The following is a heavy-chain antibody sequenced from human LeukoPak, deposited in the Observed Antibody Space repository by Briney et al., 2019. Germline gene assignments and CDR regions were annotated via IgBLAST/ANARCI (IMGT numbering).Heavy chain of an antibody. V-gene: IGHV3-30*18. CDR3: AKGAPIGWAVVDY. CDR2: ISYDGSNK. CDR1: GFTFSSYG. J-gene: IGHJ4*02. Sequence: GGSLRLSCAASGFTFSSYGMHWVRQAPGKGLEWVAIISYDGSNKYYADSVKGRFTISRDNSKNTLYLQMNSLTTEDTAVYFCAKGAPIGWAVVDYWGQGTLVTVSS. D-gene: IGHD6-19*01.